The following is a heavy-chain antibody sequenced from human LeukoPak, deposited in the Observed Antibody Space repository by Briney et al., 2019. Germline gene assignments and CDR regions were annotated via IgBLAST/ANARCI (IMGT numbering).Heavy chain of an antibody. D-gene: IGHD3-9*01. Sequence: SETLSLTCTVSGGSISSYYWSWIRQPPGKGLEWIGYIYYSGSTNYNPSLKSRVTISVDTSKNQFSLKLSSVTAADTAVYYCARVQIGYYDTLVGAFDIWGQGTMVTVSS. CDR2: IYYSGST. CDR3: ARVQIGYYDTLVGAFDI. CDR1: GGSISSYY. J-gene: IGHJ3*02. V-gene: IGHV4-59*08.